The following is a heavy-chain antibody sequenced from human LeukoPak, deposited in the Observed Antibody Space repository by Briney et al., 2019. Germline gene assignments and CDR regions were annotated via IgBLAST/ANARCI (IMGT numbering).Heavy chain of an antibody. D-gene: IGHD1-7*01. CDR1: GFTFSSYG. V-gene: IGHV3-33*01. CDR2: IWYDGSNK. J-gene: IGHJ6*03. CDR3: ARGVTGTTFYYYYYMDV. Sequence: PGGSLRLSCAASGFTFSSYGMHWVRQAPGKGLEWVAVIWYDGSNKYYADSVKGRFTISRDNSKNPLYLQMNSLRAEDTAVYYCARGVTGTTFYYYYYMDVWGKGTTVTVSS.